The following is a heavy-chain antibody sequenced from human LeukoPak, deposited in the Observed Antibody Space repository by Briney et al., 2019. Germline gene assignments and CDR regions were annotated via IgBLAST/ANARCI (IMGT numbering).Heavy chain of an antibody. Sequence: GGALRLSCAASGFTLSSYALRWGRPAPGEGLEWVSAISGSGGSTYYADSVKGRYTICRDSSKNTLYLQMNSLRAEDTAVYYCAKGVVPAPYYYYGMDVWGQGTTVTVSS. CDR1: GFTLSSYA. V-gene: IGHV3-23*01. CDR3: AKGVVPAPYYYYGMDV. CDR2: ISGSGGST. J-gene: IGHJ6*02. D-gene: IGHD2-2*01.